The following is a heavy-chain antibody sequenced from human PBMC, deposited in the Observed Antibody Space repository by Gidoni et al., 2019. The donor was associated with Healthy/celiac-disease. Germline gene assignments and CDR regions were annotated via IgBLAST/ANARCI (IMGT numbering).Heavy chain of an antibody. D-gene: IGHD2-15*01. Sequence: EVPLVASGGCLVKPGGSLSLSCAASGFTFSSYSMNCVRQAPGKGLEWVSSISSSSSYIYYADSVKGRFTISRDNAKNSLYLQMNSLRAEDTAVYYCARDMLGGSFDYWGQGTLVTVSS. V-gene: IGHV3-21*01. CDR1: GFTFSSYS. CDR3: ARDMLGGSFDY. CDR2: ISSSSSYI. J-gene: IGHJ4*02.